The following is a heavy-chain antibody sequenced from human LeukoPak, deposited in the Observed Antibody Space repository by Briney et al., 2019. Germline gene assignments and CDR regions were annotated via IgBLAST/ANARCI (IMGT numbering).Heavy chain of an antibody. J-gene: IGHJ4*02. CDR1: GFTFSYHW. V-gene: IGHV3-7*01. D-gene: IGHD2/OR15-2a*01. Sequence: GGSLTLSCAASGFTFSYHWMTWVRQAPGKGLEWVANIKNDGAVKNYVDSVKGRFTISRDNAKNSLYLQMNSLRAEDTAVYYCAKASMAQFDYWGQGTLVTVSS. CDR2: IKNDGAVK. CDR3: AKASMAQFDY.